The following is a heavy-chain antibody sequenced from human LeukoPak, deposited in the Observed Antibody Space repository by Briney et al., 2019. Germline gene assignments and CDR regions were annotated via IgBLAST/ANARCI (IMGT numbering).Heavy chain of an antibody. D-gene: IGHD2-15*01. J-gene: IGHJ4*02. CDR3: ARARGTVVVAATFNY. CDR2: INPNSSGT. V-gene: IGHV1-2*02. CDR1: GYTFTGYY. Sequence: ASVKVSCKASGYTFTGYYMHWVRQAPGQGLEWMGWINPNSSGTNYAQKFQGRVTMTRDTSISTAYMELSRLRSDDTAVYYCARARGTVVVAATFNYWGQGTLVTVSS.